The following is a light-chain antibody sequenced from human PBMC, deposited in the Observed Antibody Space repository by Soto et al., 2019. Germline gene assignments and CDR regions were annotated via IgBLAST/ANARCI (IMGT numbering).Light chain of an antibody. CDR1: INDVGTYNL. V-gene: IGLV2-23*02. Sequence: QSVLTQPASVSGSPGQSITISCTGTINDVGTYNLVSWFQQHPGKAPKLMIYEVTERPSGVSNRFSGSKSGNAASLTISALQAEDEADYHCCSYAGGGTYVFGPGTKGTVL. J-gene: IGLJ1*01. CDR2: EVT. CDR3: CSYAGGGTYV.